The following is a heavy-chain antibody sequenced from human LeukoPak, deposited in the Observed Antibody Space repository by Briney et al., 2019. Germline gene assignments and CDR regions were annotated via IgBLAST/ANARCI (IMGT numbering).Heavy chain of an antibody. CDR2: ISSNGGST. V-gene: IGHV3-64*01. D-gene: IGHD2-2*01. Sequence: PGGSLRLSCAASGFTFSSYAMHWVRQAPGKGLEYVSAISSNGGSTYYANSVKGRFTISRDNSKNTQYLQMGSLRAEDMAVYYCARVWGYCSSTSCYQLPLDYWGQGTLVTVSS. J-gene: IGHJ4*02. CDR3: ARVWGYCSSTSCYQLPLDY. CDR1: GFTFSSYA.